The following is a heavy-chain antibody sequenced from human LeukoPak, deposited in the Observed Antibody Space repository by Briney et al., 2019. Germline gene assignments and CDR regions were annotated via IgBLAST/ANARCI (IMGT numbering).Heavy chain of an antibody. V-gene: IGHV3-66*01. CDR3: ARDYNYYHSSGYWYYFDY. CDR1: GFTVSSNY. J-gene: IGHJ4*02. D-gene: IGHD3-22*01. CDR2: IYRDGST. Sequence: GGSLRLSCAASGFTVSSNYMSWVREAPGKGLEWVSDIYRDGSTYYAVSVKGRFTISRYNSKNTLYLQINSLTAEDTAVYYCARDYNYYHSSGYWYYFDYWGQGTLVTVSS.